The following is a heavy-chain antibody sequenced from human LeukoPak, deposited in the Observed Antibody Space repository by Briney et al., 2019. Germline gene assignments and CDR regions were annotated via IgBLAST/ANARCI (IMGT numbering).Heavy chain of an antibody. CDR2: IKQDGSEK. Sequence: GGSLRLSCAASGFTFSSHWMSWVRQAPGKGLEWVANIKQDGSEKYYVDSVKGRFTISRDNAKNSLYLQMNSLRAEDTAVYYCARDRGDYDLDGNDYWGQGTLVTVSS. J-gene: IGHJ4*02. CDR3: ARDRGDYDLDGNDY. D-gene: IGHD4-17*01. V-gene: IGHV3-7*01. CDR1: GFTFSSHW.